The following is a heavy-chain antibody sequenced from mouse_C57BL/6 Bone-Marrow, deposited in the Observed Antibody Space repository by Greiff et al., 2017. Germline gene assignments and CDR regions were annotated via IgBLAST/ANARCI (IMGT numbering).Heavy chain of an antibody. CDR1: GYTFTSYW. V-gene: IGHV1-72*01. CDR2: IDPNSGGT. D-gene: IGHD3-2*02. Sequence: QVQLKQPGAELVKPGASVKLSCKASGYTFTSYWMHWVKQRPGRGLEWIGRIDPNSGGTKYNEKFKSKATLTVDKPSSTAYMQLSSLTSEDSAVYYCARWVSSDYFDYWGQGTTLTVSS. CDR3: ARWVSSDYFDY. J-gene: IGHJ2*01.